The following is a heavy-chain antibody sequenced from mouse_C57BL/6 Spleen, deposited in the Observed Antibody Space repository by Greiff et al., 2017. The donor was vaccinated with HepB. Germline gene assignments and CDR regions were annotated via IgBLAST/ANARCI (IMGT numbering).Heavy chain of an antibody. CDR1: GFTFSSYA. D-gene: IGHD1-1*01. J-gene: IGHJ1*03. Sequence: EVKLMESGGGLVKPGGSLKLSCAASGFTFSSYAMSWVRQTPEKRLEWVATISDGGSYTYYPDNVKGRFTISRDNAKNNLYLQMSHLKSEDTAMYYCARETEVGWYFDVWGTGTTVTVSS. CDR3: ARETEVGWYFDV. CDR2: ISDGGSYT. V-gene: IGHV5-4*01.